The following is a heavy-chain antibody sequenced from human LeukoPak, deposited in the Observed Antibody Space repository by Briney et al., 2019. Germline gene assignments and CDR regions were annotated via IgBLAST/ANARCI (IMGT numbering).Heavy chain of an antibody. Sequence: SETLSLTCTVSGGSISSYYWSWVRQPPGKGLEWTGYIYYSGSTNYNPSLKSRVTISVDTSKNQFSLKLSSVTAADTAVYYCARYSSSWYDGPPEMYYFDYWGQGTLVTVSS. CDR3: ARYSSSWYDGPPEMYYFDY. V-gene: IGHV4-59*01. J-gene: IGHJ4*02. CDR2: IYYSGST. D-gene: IGHD6-13*01. CDR1: GGSISSYY.